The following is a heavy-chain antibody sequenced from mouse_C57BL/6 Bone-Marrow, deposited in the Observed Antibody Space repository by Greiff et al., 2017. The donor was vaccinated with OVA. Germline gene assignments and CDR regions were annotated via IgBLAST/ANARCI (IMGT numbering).Heavy chain of an antibody. Sequence: VQLQQSGAELVKPGASVKISCKASGYTFTDYYINWVKQRPGQGLEWIGKIGPGSGSTYYNEKFKGKATLTVDKPSSTAYMQLSSLTSEDSAVYYCAKGYDPWFAYWGQGTLVTVSA. J-gene: IGHJ3*01. CDR1: GYTFTDYY. V-gene: IGHV1-77*01. CDR3: AKGYDPWFAY. CDR2: IGPGSGST. D-gene: IGHD2-3*01.